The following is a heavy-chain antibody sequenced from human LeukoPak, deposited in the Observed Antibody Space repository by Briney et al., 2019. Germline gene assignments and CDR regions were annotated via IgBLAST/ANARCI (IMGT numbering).Heavy chain of an antibody. D-gene: IGHD3-10*01. CDR3: AREAGTGRGKWFDP. V-gene: IGHV3-23*01. CDR2: ISTSGRDT. CDR1: GFTFSSYV. J-gene: IGHJ5*02. Sequence: PGASLRLSCAASGFTFSSYVMTWVRQTPGKGLEWVSSISTSGRDTFYGDSVKGRFTISRDNSKNTLYLHMNSLRAEDTAVYYCAREAGTGRGKWFDPWGQGTLVTVSS.